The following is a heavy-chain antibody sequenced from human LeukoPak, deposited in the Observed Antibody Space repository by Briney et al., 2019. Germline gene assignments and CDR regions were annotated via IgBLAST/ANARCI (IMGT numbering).Heavy chain of an antibody. J-gene: IGHJ4*02. CDR1: GFTFSSYS. Sequence: GGSLRLSCAASGFTFSSYSMNWVRQAPGKGLEWVSSISSSSSYIYYADSVKRRFTISRDNANNSLYLQMNILRAENTAVYYCAKGYSSSWYRSIDYWGQGTLVTVSS. CDR3: AKGYSSSWYRSIDY. V-gene: IGHV3-21*03. D-gene: IGHD6-13*01. CDR2: ISSSSSYI.